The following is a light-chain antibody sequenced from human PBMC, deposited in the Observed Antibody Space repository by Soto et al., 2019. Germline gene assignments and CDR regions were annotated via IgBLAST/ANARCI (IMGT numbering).Light chain of an antibody. V-gene: IGLV2-23*02. CDR1: SSDVGSYNV. J-gene: IGLJ1*01. CDR3: CSFAGTFTVDV. CDR2: EVT. Sequence: QSALTQPASVSGSPGQSITISCTGTSSDVGSYNVVSWYQHHPGKAPKLIIYEVTKRPSGVSDRFSGSKSGNTASLTISGLQAEDEADYYCCSFAGTFTVDVFGTGTKLTVL.